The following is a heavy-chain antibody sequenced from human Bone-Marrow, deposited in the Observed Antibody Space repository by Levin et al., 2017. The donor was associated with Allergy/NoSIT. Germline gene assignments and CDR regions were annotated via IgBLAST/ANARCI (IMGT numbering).Heavy chain of an antibody. CDR3: AREGGAYGSVTYDAFDI. CDR1: GGSISSYY. D-gene: IGHD3-10*01. CDR2: IYYSGST. V-gene: IGHV4-59*01. J-gene: IGHJ3*02. Sequence: PSETLSLTCTVSGGSISSYYWSWIRQPPGKGLEWIGYIYYSGSTNYNPSLKSRVTISVDTSKNQFSLKLSSVTAADTAVYYCAREGGAYGSVTYDAFDIWGQGTMVTVSS.